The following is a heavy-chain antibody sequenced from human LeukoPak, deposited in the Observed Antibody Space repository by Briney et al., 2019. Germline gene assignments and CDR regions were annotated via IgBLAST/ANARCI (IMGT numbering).Heavy chain of an antibody. CDR1: GFTFSSYW. D-gene: IGHD2-2*01. J-gene: IGHJ3*02. CDR3: ARSHCSSTSCYLAVDDAFDI. V-gene: IGHV3-74*01. CDR2: INTDGSST. Sequence: PGGSLRLSCAASGFTFSSYWMHWVRQAPGKGLVWVSRINTDGSSTSYADSVKGRFTISRDNAKNSLYLQMNSLRAEDTAVYYCARSHCSSTSCYLAVDDAFDIWGQGTMVTVSS.